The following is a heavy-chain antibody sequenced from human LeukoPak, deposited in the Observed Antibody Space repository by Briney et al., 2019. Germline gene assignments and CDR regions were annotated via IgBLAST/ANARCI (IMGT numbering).Heavy chain of an antibody. V-gene: IGHV3-7*01. CDR2: IKKTGSET. CDR3: ASENGYCSGGNCYSYFDS. J-gene: IGHJ4*02. CDR1: GFTLSHFW. Sequence: GGSLRLSCAASGFTLSHFWMSWVRQAPGKGLEWVAYIKKTGSETYYMDSVKGRFTVTRDNTRSSVFLQMSSLRAEDTAVYFCASENGYCSGGNCYSYFDSWGQGTLVTVSS. D-gene: IGHD2-15*01.